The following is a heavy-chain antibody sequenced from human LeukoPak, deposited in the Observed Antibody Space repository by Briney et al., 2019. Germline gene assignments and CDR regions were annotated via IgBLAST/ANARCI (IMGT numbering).Heavy chain of an antibody. CDR2: INHSGST. Sequence: SETLSLTCAVYGGSFSGYYWSWIRQPPGKGLEWIGEINHSGSTNYNPSLKSRVTISVDTSKNQFSLKPSSVTAADTAVYYCARLPTTYYYGSGSFPDWGQGTLVTVSS. V-gene: IGHV4-34*01. CDR1: GGSFSGYY. CDR3: ARLPTTYYYGSGSFPD. D-gene: IGHD3-10*01. J-gene: IGHJ4*02.